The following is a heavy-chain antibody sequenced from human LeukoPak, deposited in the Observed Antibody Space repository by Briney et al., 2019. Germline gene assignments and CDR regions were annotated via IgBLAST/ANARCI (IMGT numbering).Heavy chain of an antibody. Sequence: GGSLRLSCSASGFTFSSYGMHWVRQAPGKGLEWVAVIWYDGSNKFYADSVKGRFTISRDNSKNTLYLQMNSLRAEDTAVYYCARDRAAADLDYWGQGTLVTVSS. D-gene: IGHD6-13*01. CDR3: ARDRAAADLDY. CDR1: GFTFSSYG. J-gene: IGHJ4*02. CDR2: IWYDGSNK. V-gene: IGHV3-33*08.